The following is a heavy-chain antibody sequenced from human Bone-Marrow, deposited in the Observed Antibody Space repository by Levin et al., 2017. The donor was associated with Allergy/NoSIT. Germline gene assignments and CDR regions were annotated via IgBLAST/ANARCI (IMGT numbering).Heavy chain of an antibody. CDR1: GFTFTSYG. J-gene: IGHJ6*02. D-gene: IGHD5-12*01. Sequence: LSLTCAASGFTFTSYGMHWVRRAPGKGLEWVAVIWYSGSRQYYGESVKGRFTISRDSSKNTLFLQMNNLTVEDTAVYFCARDIGYEATFYGLDVWGQGTTVTVSS. V-gene: IGHV3-33*01. CDR3: ARDIGYEATFYGLDV. CDR2: IWYSGSRQ.